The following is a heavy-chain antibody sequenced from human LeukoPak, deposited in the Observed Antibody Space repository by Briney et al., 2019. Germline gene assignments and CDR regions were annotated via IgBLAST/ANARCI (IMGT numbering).Heavy chain of an antibody. CDR3: AKLDYYGNY. CDR2: ISGSSVTT. J-gene: IGHJ4*02. CDR1: GFTFSSYS. Sequence: GGSLRLSCAASGFTFSSYSMNWVRQAPGKGLEWVSTISGSSVTTYYADSVKGRFTISRDNSKNTLYLQMNSLRAKDTAVYYCAKLDYYGNYWGQGTLVTVSS. V-gene: IGHV3-23*01. D-gene: IGHD3-10*01.